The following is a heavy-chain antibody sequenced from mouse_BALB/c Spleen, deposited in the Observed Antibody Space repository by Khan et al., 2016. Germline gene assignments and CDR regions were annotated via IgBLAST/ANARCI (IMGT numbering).Heavy chain of an antibody. CDR1: GRTLNTYA. CDR3: VRDYDGGFAY. J-gene: IGHJ3*01. CDR2: IRSKSKDYAT. Sequence: EVKLVESGGGLVQPKGSLKLSCAASGRTLNTYAMNWVRQAPGKGLEWVARIRSKSKDYATYYDESVKDRFTISRDDSQNILYLEMNNLKTEDSAIYYCVRDYDGGFAYWGQGTLVTVSP. V-gene: IGHV10-1*02. D-gene: IGHD2-12*01.